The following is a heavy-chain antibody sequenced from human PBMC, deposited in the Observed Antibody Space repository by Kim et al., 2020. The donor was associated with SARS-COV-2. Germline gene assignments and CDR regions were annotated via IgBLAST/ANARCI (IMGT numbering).Heavy chain of an antibody. V-gene: IGHV1-2*02. Sequence: TKYAERMQGRVTMTRNSSISTVYLELGRLKSDDTAVYYCARGANTLSAFDLWGQGTMVTVSS. J-gene: IGHJ3*01. CDR2: T. CDR3: ARGANTLSAFDL.